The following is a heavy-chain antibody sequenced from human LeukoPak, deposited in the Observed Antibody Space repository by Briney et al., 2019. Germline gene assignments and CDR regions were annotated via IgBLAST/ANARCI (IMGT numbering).Heavy chain of an antibody. Sequence: GGSLRLSCAASGFTFYDYGMSWVRQAPGKGLEWVSGINWNGGSTVYADSVKGRFTISRDNAKNSLYLQMNSLRAEDTAVYYCVRDHHRRHYDSQARDTFDIWGQGTMVTVSS. J-gene: IGHJ3*02. CDR1: GFTFYDYG. CDR3: VRDHHRRHYDSQARDTFDI. D-gene: IGHD3-22*01. V-gene: IGHV3-20*04. CDR2: INWNGGST.